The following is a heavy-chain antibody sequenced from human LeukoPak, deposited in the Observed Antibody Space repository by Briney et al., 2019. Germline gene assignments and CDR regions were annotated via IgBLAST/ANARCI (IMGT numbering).Heavy chain of an antibody. D-gene: IGHD2-2*01. Sequence: GXSVKVSCKASGYTFTGYYMHWVRQAPGQGLEWMGWINPNSGGTNYAQKFQGRVTMTRDTSISTAYMELSRLRSDDTAVYYCASSVWSTSCYFVYWGQGTLVTVSS. CDR1: GYTFTGYY. CDR2: INPNSGGT. J-gene: IGHJ4*02. CDR3: ASSVWSTSCYFVY. V-gene: IGHV1-2*02.